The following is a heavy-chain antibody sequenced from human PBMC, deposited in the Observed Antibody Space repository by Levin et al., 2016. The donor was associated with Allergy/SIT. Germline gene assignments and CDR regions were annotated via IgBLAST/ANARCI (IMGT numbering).Heavy chain of an antibody. Sequence: GESLKISCAGSGLRFSTSTMNWVRQAPGKGLEWISSLSHRDDYTHYADSAKGRFTISRDSAKNLLFLQMSSLRAEDTATYYCARVRSILKGRPYDAFDLWGQGTMVTVSS. V-gene: IGHV3-21*06. D-gene: IGHD6-25*01. CDR2: LSHRDDYT. CDR1: GLRFSTST. J-gene: IGHJ3*01. CDR3: ARVRSILKGRPYDAFDL.